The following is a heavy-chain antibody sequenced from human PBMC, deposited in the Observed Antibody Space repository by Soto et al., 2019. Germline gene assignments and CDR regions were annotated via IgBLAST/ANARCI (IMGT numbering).Heavy chain of an antibody. CDR2: ISYDGSNK. CDR1: GVTFSSYG. V-gene: IGHV3-30*18. D-gene: IGHD4-17*01. J-gene: IGHJ4*02. CDR3: AKGRLRYGDYEGVY. Sequence: PXGSLILSCSASGVTFSSYGMHWVRQAPGKGLDWVAVISYDGSNKYYADSVKGRFTISRDNSKNTLYLQMNSLRAEDTAVYYCAKGRLRYGDYEGVYWGQGSLATVSS.